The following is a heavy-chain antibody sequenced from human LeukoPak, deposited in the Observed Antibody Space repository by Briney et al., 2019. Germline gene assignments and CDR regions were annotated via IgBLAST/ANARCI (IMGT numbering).Heavy chain of an antibody. CDR2: ISAYNGNT. V-gene: IGHV1-18*01. CDR3: ARGTGYSSSWYAQTGPPNDY. Sequence: AASVKVSCKASGYTFTSYGISWVRQAPGQGLEWMGWISAYNGNTNYAQKLQGRVTMTTDTSTSTAYMELRSLRSDDTAVYYCARGTGYSSSWYAQTGPPNDYWGQGTLVTVSS. D-gene: IGHD6-13*01. CDR1: GYTFTSYG. J-gene: IGHJ4*02.